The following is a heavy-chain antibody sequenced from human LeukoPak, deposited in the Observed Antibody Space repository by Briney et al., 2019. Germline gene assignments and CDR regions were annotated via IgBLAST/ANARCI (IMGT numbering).Heavy chain of an antibody. J-gene: IGHJ5*02. CDR1: GFTFTSSA. V-gene: IGHV1-58*02. Sequence: GTSVKVSCKASGFTFTSSAMQWMRQARGQRLEWIGWIVVGSGNTNYAQKFQERVTITRDMSTSTAYMELSSLRSEDTAVYYCAAVSNREGSSGLYNWFDPWGQGTLVTVSS. CDR3: AAVSNREGSSGLYNWFDP. CDR2: IVVGSGNT. D-gene: IGHD6-19*01.